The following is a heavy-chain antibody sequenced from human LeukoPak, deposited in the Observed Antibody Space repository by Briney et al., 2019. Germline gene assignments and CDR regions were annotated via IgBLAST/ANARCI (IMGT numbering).Heavy chain of an antibody. D-gene: IGHD4-23*01. J-gene: IGHJ4*02. V-gene: IGHV3-23*01. CDR3: ARDPKAGYGDNGDY. Sequence: PGGSLRLSCAASGFTFSSYVMGWVRQAPGKGLEWVSTMSGSASSSYYADSVKGRFTISRDNSKNTLYLQINSLRAEDTAIYYCARDPKAGYGDNGDYWGQGTLVTVSS. CDR2: MSGSASSS. CDR1: GFTFSSYV.